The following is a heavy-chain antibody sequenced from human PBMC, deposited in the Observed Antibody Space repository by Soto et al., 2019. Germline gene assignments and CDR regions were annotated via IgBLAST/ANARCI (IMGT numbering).Heavy chain of an antibody. CDR1: GFTVSSTY. Sequence: EVQLVESGGGLVQPGGSLRLSCAASGFTVSSTYMSWVRQAPGKGLEWVSVFYSGTSTHYADSVRGRFTISRDSSKNTLYLQMNSLRVDDTALYFCVRDSYAFDIWGQGTMVTVSS. V-gene: IGHV3-66*01. D-gene: IGHD6-6*01. CDR3: VRDSYAFDI. J-gene: IGHJ3*02. CDR2: FYSGTST.